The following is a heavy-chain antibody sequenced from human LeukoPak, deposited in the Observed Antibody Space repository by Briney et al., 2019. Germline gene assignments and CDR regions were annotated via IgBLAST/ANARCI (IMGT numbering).Heavy chain of an antibody. V-gene: IGHV1-8*01. Sequence: ASVKVSCKASGYTFTSYDINWVRQATGQGLEWMGWMNPNSGNTGYAQKFQGRVTMTRNTSISTAYMELSSLRSEDTAVYYCARGHTGGYSYGKNYFDYWGQGTLVTVSS. CDR2: MNPNSGNT. CDR1: GYTFTSYD. D-gene: IGHD5-18*01. CDR3: ARGHTGGYSYGKNYFDY. J-gene: IGHJ4*02.